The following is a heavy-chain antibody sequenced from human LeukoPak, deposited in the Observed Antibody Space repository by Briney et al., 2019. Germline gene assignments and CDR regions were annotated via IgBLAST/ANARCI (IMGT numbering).Heavy chain of an antibody. CDR2: IYYSGST. CDR3: ARDGGLGSDY. D-gene: IGHD4-23*01. Sequence: SETLSLTCTVSGGSISSGGYYWSWIRQHPGEGLEWIGYIYYSGSTYYNPSLKSRVTISLDTSKNQFSLKLSSVTAADTAVYYCARDGGLGSDYWGQGTLVTVSS. CDR1: GGSISSGGYY. V-gene: IGHV4-31*03. J-gene: IGHJ4*02.